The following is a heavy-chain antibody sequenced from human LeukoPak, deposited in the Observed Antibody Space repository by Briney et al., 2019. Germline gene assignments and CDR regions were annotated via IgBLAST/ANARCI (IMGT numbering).Heavy chain of an antibody. Sequence: GRSLRLSCAASGFTFSSYGMHWVRQAPGKGLEWVAVIWYDGSNKYYADSVRGRFTISRDNSKNTLYLQMNSLRAEDTAVYYCARDFQEFLVVPAATPDNWFDPWGQGTLVTVSS. D-gene: IGHD2-2*01. J-gene: IGHJ5*02. CDR2: IWYDGSNK. V-gene: IGHV3-33*01. CDR3: ARDFQEFLVVPAATPDNWFDP. CDR1: GFTFSSYG.